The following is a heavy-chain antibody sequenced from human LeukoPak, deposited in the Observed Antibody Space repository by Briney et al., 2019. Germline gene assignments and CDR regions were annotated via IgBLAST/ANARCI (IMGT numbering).Heavy chain of an antibody. Sequence: ASVKVSCTASGYTFTGYYIHWVRQAPGQGLEWMGRINPNSAGTNYAQKFQGRVTMTRDTSISTAYMELSRLRSDDTAVYFCARDLGSTRGYWGQGTLVTVSS. D-gene: IGHD2-2*01. CDR3: ARDLGSTRGY. J-gene: IGHJ4*02. V-gene: IGHV1-2*06. CDR1: GYTFTGYY. CDR2: INPNSAGT.